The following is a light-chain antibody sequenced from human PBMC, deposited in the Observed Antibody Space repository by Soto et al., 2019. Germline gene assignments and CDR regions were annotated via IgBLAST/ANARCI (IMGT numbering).Light chain of an antibody. V-gene: IGLV2-23*01. J-gene: IGLJ1*01. Sequence: QSALTQPASVSGSPGQSITISCTGTSSDVGSFNLVSWYQHHPGKIPRLIIYEGSRRPSGVSDRFSDSKSGNAASLTISGLQAEDEADYYCCSYATDSYYVFGTGTKGTVL. CDR1: SSDVGSFNL. CDR3: CSYATDSYYV. CDR2: EGS.